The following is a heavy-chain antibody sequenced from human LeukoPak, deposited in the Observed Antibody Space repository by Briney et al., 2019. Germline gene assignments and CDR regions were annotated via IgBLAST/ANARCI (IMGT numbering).Heavy chain of an antibody. Sequence: GASVKVSRKASSYTFTSYGISWVRQAPGQGLEWMGWISAYNGNTNYAQKLQGRVTMTTDTSTSTAYMELRSLRSDDTAVYYCARVAVAAAGNWFDPWGQGTLVTVSS. D-gene: IGHD6-13*01. CDR3: ARVAVAAAGNWFDP. J-gene: IGHJ5*02. CDR1: SYTFTSYG. CDR2: ISAYNGNT. V-gene: IGHV1-18*04.